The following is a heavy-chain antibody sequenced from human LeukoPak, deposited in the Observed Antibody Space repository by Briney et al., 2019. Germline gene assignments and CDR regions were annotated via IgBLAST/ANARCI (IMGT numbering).Heavy chain of an antibody. Sequence: PGRSLRLSCAASGFTFSSYGMYWVRQATSNGLDWVEVITYHGSNKDYADTVKGRFTISRDNYKNTLYLQMNSLRGEDTVVYYCAKGRDSWSNKIDYWGQGTLVTVSS. CDR2: ITYHGSNK. V-gene: IGHV3-30*18. CDR3: AKGRDSWSNKIDY. J-gene: IGHJ4*02. D-gene: IGHD3-3*01. CDR1: GFTFSSYG.